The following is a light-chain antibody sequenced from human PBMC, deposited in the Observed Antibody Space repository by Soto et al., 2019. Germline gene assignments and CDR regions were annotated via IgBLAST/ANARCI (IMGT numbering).Light chain of an antibody. Sequence: QSVLTQPASVSGSPGQSITISCAGTTSDVAYYDLVSWYQQHPGRAPKLLIYEVDKRPSGISVRFSGSKSGATASLTISGLLPEDEAVYFCCTYAGHVPKFGGGTKRTVL. J-gene: IGLJ2*01. CDR2: EVD. V-gene: IGLV2-23*02. CDR1: TSDVAYYDL. CDR3: CTYAGHVPK.